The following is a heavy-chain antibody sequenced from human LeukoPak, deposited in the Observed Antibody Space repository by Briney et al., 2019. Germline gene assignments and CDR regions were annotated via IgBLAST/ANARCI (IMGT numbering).Heavy chain of an antibody. CDR2: INHSGST. J-gene: IGHJ4*02. D-gene: IGHD3-10*01. CDR1: GGSFSGYY. Sequence: SETLSLTCAVYGGSFSGYYWSWIRQPPGKGLEWIGEINHSGSTNYNPSLKSRVTISVDTSKNQFSLKLSSVTAADTAVYYCARSLREWFGQLLPLYYFDHWGQGTLVTVS. CDR3: ARSLREWFGQLLPLYYFDH. V-gene: IGHV4-34*01.